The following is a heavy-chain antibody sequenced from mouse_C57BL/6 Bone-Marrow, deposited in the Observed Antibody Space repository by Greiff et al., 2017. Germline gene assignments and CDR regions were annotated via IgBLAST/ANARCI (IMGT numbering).Heavy chain of an antibody. CDR3: AREGYYYGSSYRVYYAMDY. CDR1: GYSFTDYN. CDR2: INPNYGTT. Sequence: VQLQQSGPELVKPGASVKISCKASGYSFTDYNMNWVKQSNGKSLEWIGVINPNYGTTSYNQKFKGKATLTVDPSSSTAYMQLNSLTSEDSAVYYCAREGYYYGSSYRVYYAMDYWGQGTSVTVSS. V-gene: IGHV1-39*01. J-gene: IGHJ4*01. D-gene: IGHD1-1*01.